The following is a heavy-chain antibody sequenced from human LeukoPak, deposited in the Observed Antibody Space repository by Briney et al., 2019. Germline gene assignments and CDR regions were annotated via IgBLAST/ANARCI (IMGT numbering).Heavy chain of an antibody. D-gene: IGHD4-11*01. CDR1: GGTFSSYA. CDR3: ARKGVGTTVTNYYYYGMDV. J-gene: IGHJ6*02. V-gene: IGHV1-69*13. CDR2: IIPIFGTA. Sequence: GASVKVSCKASGGTFSSYAISWVRQAPGQGLEWMGGIIPIFGTANYAQKFQGRVTITADESTSTAYMELSSLRSEDTAVYYCARKGVGTTVTNYYYYGMDVWGQGTTVTVSS.